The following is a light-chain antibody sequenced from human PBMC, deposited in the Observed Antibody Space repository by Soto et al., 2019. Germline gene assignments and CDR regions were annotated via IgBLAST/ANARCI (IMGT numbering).Light chain of an antibody. Sequence: QSVLTRPASVSGSPGQSITISCTGTSSDVGSYNLVSWYQQHPGKAPKLMIYEGSKRPSGVSNRFSGSKSGNTASLTISGLQAEDEADYYCCSYAGSSTVYVFGTGTKVTVL. CDR2: EGS. J-gene: IGLJ1*01. CDR3: CSYAGSSTVYV. V-gene: IGLV2-23*01. CDR1: SSDVGSYNL.